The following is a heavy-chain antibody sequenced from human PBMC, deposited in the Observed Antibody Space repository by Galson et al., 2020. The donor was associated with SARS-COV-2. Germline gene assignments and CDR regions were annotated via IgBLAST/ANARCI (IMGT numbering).Heavy chain of an antibody. D-gene: IGHD6-19*01. V-gene: IGHV1-69*13. CDR2: IIPIFGTA. J-gene: IGHJ4*02. CDR3: ARGKTVGYSSGWYRVDY. Sequence: SVKVSCKASGGTFSSYAISWVRQAPGQGLEWMGGIIPIFGTANYAQKFQGRVTITADESTSTAYMELSSLRSEDTAVYYCARGKTVGYSSGWYRVDYWGQGTLVTVSS. CDR1: GGTFSSYA.